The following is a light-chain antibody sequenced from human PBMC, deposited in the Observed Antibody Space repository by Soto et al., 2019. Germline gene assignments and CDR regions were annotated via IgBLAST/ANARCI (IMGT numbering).Light chain of an antibody. CDR1: RDDVGSYNL. Sequence: QSVLTQPASVSGSPGQSITISCIGTRDDVGSYNLVSWYQHHPGKAPKVVIYEATKRPSGVSDRFSGSRSGNTASLTISGLQADDEAHYYCCSYGGVSTFVTFGGGTKLTVL. J-gene: IGLJ2*01. CDR3: CSYGGVSTFVT. CDR2: EAT. V-gene: IGLV2-23*02.